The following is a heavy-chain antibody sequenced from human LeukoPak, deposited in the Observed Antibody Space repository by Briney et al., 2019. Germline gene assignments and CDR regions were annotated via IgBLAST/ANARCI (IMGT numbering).Heavy chain of an antibody. CDR2: IYSGGST. CDR3: AKTYYYDSSGYSPHFDY. Sequence: GGSLRLSCAASGFTVSSNYMSWVRQAPGKGLEWVPVIYSGGSTYYADSVKGRFTISRDNSKNTLYLQMNSPRAEDTAVYYCAKTYYYDSSGYSPHFDYWGQGTLVTVSS. CDR1: GFTVSSNY. J-gene: IGHJ4*02. D-gene: IGHD3-22*01. V-gene: IGHV3-53*01.